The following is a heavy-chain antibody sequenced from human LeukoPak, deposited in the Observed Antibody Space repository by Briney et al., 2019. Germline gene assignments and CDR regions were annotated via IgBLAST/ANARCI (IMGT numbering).Heavy chain of an antibody. J-gene: IGHJ4*02. CDR2: IRYDGSNK. CDR1: GFTFRSDA. V-gene: IGHV3-30*02. CDR3: AKDFPRRIAVAGTLFDY. Sequence: GGSLKLSCATSGFTFRSDAMSWVRQAPGKGLEWVAFIRYDGSNKYYADSVKGRFTISRDNSKNTPYLQMNSLRAEDTAVYYCAKDFPRRIAVAGTLFDYWGQGTLVTVSS. D-gene: IGHD6-19*01.